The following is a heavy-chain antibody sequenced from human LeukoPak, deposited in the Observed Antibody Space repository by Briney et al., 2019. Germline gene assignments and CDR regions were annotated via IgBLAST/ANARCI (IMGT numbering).Heavy chain of an antibody. V-gene: IGHV4-34*01. CDR2: IKHSGST. Sequence: PSETLSLTCAVYGGSFSTYYWSWVCHPPGKGLEWIGEIKHSGSTNYNPSLKSRVTISANTSKGQFSLKLTSVTAADTAVYYCSTRGDWGQGTLVTVSS. CDR1: GGSFSTYY. J-gene: IGHJ4*02. CDR3: STRGD.